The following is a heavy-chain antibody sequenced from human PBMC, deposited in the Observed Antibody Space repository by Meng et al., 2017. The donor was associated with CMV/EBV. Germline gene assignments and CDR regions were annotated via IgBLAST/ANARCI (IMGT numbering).Heavy chain of an antibody. CDR2: INPNSGGT. CDR3: ARVLRYCSSGSCYSGGYYFDY. V-gene: IGHV1-2*02. Sequence: ASVKVSCKASGYTFTGYYMHWVRQAPGQGLEWMGWINPNSGGTNYAQKFQGRVTMTRDTSISTAYMELSRLRSDDTAVYYCARVLRYCSSGSCYSGGYYFDYWGQGTLVTVSS. D-gene: IGHD2-15*01. J-gene: IGHJ4*02. CDR1: GYTFTGYY.